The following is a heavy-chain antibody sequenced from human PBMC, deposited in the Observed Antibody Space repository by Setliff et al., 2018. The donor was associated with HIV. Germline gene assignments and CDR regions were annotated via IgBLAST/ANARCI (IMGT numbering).Heavy chain of an antibody. D-gene: IGHD3-16*01. Sequence: GGFLRLSCAASGFTFSTYAMSWVRQAPGRGLEWVSAISDSGDNTNYADSVKGRFTISRDDSKNTLYLQMTSLRAEDTAVYYCAKSAFGGVSPFDYWGQGTLVTVSS. V-gene: IGHV3-23*01. CDR3: AKSAFGGVSPFDY. J-gene: IGHJ4*02. CDR2: ISDSGDNT. CDR1: GFTFSTYA.